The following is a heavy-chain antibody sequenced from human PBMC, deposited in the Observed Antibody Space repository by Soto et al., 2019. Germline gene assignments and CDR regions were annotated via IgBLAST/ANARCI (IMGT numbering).Heavy chain of an antibody. V-gene: IGHV4-31*03. CDR2: IYYSGST. CDR1: GGSISSGGYY. Sequence: SETLSLTCTVSGGSISSGGYYWSWIRQHPGKGLEWIGYIYYSGSTYYNPSLKSRVTISVDTSKNQFSLKLSSVTAADTAVYYCARDHDFWSADYYYYGMDVWGQGTTVTVSS. CDR3: ARDHDFWSADYYYYGMDV. D-gene: IGHD3-3*01. J-gene: IGHJ6*02.